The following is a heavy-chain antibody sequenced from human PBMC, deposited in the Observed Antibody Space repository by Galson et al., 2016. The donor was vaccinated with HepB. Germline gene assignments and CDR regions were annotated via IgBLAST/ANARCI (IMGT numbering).Heavy chain of an antibody. Sequence: TLSLTCAVYGESFSGNYWSWIRQPPGKGLEWLGEMYHRGSTNYNPSVKSRVTISVDKSKNQFSLNLTSVTAADTAVYYCARSTIMLTGPDGVLDYWGQGTLVSVSS. J-gene: IGHJ4*02. D-gene: IGHD3-9*01. V-gene: IGHV4-34*01. CDR3: ARSTIMLTGPDGVLDY. CDR2: MYHRGST. CDR1: GESFSGNY.